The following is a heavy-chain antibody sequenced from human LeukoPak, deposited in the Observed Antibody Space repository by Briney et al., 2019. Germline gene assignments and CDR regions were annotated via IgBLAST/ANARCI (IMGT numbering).Heavy chain of an antibody. D-gene: IGHD1-26*01. J-gene: IGHJ5*02. CDR2: INPSGGTT. CDR1: GYTFTSYY. CDR3: ARDNSVGDCAWWFDP. Sequence: ASVKVSCKASGYTFTSYYMHWVRQAPGQGLECMGLINPSGGTTRYAQKFQGRVTMTRDLSTSTDYMELSSLRSDDTAVYFCARDNSVGDCAWWFDPWGQGTLVTVSS. V-gene: IGHV1-46*01.